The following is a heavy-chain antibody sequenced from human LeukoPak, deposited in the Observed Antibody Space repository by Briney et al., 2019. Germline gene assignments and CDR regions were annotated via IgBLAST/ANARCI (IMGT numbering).Heavy chain of an antibody. Sequence: PGGSLRLSCTVSGFTFSSYAMSWVRQAQGKGLEWVSAISGSGGNTFYADSVKGRFTITRDNSKNTLYMQMNSLRTEDTAVYYCASRDPCSGGTCYGLGHWGQGTLVTVSS. CDR1: GFTFSSYA. D-gene: IGHD2-15*01. CDR3: ASRDPCSGGTCYGLGH. J-gene: IGHJ5*02. CDR2: ISGSGGNT. V-gene: IGHV3-23*01.